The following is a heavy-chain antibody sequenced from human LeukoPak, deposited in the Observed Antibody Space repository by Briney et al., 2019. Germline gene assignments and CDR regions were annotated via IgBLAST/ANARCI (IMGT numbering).Heavy chain of an antibody. J-gene: IGHJ4*02. Sequence: KSGESLKISCKGSGYSFTSYWISWVRQMPGKGLEWMGIISPGDSDTRYSPSFQGQVTISADKSISTAYLQWSSLRDSDTAMYYCARQNRIAVSGTFDYWGQGTLITVSS. V-gene: IGHV5-51*01. CDR1: GYSFTSYW. CDR3: ARQNRIAVSGTFDY. D-gene: IGHD6-19*01. CDR2: ISPGDSDT.